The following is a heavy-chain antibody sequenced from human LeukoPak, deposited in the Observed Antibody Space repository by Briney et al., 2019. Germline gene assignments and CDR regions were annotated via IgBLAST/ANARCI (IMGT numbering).Heavy chain of an antibody. CDR3: ARASIAAAGTFDY. D-gene: IGHD6-13*01. CDR1: GGSISSYY. J-gene: IGHJ4*01. CDR2: IYTSGST. Sequence: SETLSLTCTVSGGSISSYYWSWIRPPAGNGLEWIGRIYTSGSTNYNPSLRSRVTMSVDTSKNQFSLKLSSVTAADTAVYYCARASIAAAGTFDYWGQGTLVTVSS. V-gene: IGHV4-4*07.